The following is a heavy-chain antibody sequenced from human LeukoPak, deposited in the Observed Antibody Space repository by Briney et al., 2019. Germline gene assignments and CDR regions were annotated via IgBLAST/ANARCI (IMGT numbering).Heavy chain of an antibody. D-gene: IGHD4-17*01. CDR1: GGSISSYY. CDR3: ARHYGDYYYYYMDV. V-gene: IGHV4-4*07. Sequence: SETLSLTCTVSGGSISSYYWRWIRQPAGKGLEWIGRIYTSGSTNYNPSLKSRVTMSVDTSKNQFSLKLSSVTAADTAVYYCARHYGDYYYYYMDVWGKGTTVTVSS. CDR2: IYTSGST. J-gene: IGHJ6*03.